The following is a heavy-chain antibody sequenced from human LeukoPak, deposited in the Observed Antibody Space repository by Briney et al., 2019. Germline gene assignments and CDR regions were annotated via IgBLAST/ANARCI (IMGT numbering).Heavy chain of an antibody. D-gene: IGHD3-22*01. J-gene: IGHJ3*02. V-gene: IGHV3-21*01. CDR1: GFTFSSYS. CDR2: ISSSSYI. CDR3: ARILKRITMIVGAFDS. Sequence: GGSLRLSCAASGFTFSSYSMNWVRQAPGKGLEWVSSISSSSYIYYADSVKGRFTISRDNAKNSLYLQMNSLRAEDTAVYYCARILKRITMIVGAFDSGGQGTMVTVSS.